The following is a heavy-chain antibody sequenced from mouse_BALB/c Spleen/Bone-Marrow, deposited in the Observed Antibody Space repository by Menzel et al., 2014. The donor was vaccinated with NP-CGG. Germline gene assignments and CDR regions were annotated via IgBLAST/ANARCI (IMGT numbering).Heavy chain of an antibody. D-gene: IGHD2-3*01. Sequence: VQLKESGPELVKPGASVKISCKTSGYTFTDYTIHWVKQSHGKSLEWIGGINPNNGGTSYDQKFKGKATLTIHKSSSTTYMELRSLKSEDSAVYYCARGRWYYWGQGTTLTVSS. CDR2: INPNNGGT. CDR3: ARGRWYY. CDR1: GYTFTDYT. V-gene: IGHV1-22*01. J-gene: IGHJ2*01.